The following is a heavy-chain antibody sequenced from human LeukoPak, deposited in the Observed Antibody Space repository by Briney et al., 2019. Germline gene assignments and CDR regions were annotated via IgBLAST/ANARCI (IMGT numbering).Heavy chain of an antibody. V-gene: IGHV3-23*01. CDR2: ISGSGGST. CDR3: AKAGSYYVLDWFDP. D-gene: IGHD1-26*01. Sequence: GGSLRLPCAASGFTFSSYAMSWVRQAPGKGLEWVSAISGSGGSTYYAGSVKGRFTISRDNSKNTLYLQMNSLRAEDTAVYYCAKAGSYYVLDWFDPWGQGTLVTVSS. CDR1: GFTFSSYA. J-gene: IGHJ5*02.